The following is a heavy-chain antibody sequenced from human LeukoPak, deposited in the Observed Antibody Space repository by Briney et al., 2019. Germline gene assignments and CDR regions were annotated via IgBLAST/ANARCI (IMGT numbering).Heavy chain of an antibody. CDR1: AFTFSSDA. CDR2: ISGSGSAT. Sequence: GASLRLSCAASAFTFSSDAMSWVRQAPGKGLNWVSTISGSGSATYYADSAKGRFTVSRDNSKNTLYLQMNSLRAEDTAVYYCAKFRPDDITVAATGYFDSWGQGALVTVSS. D-gene: IGHD6-19*01. V-gene: IGHV3-23*01. J-gene: IGHJ4*02. CDR3: AKFRPDDITVAATGYFDS.